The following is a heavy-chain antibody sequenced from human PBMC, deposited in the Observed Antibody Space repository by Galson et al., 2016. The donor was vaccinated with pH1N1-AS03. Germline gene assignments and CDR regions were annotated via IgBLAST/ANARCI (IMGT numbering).Heavy chain of an antibody. D-gene: IGHD3-10*01. V-gene: IGHV3-23*01. Sequence: SLRLSCAASGFTFSSYVMNWVRQAPGKGLEWVSGISGSGGSTYYADFVKGHFTISRDNSKNTLYLQMNSLRAEDTAVYYCAKVESRATWYFELWGRGTLVTVSS. CDR1: GFTFSSYV. J-gene: IGHJ2*01. CDR2: ISGSGGST. CDR3: AKVESRATWYFEL.